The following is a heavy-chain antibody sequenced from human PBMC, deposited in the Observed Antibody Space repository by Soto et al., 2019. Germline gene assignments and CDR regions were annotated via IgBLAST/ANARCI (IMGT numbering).Heavy chain of an antibody. CDR2: INGRGNYK. CDR1: GFTLTTYT. Sequence: GGSLRLSCAASGFTLTTYTMNLVRQAPGMGLEWASSINGRGNYKYYTDSVEGRFTISRDNAQNSLYLQMNSLRAEDTAVYYCAREDGVVGANSAFDYWRQGTLIPVSS. D-gene: IGHD1-26*01. CDR3: AREDGVVGANSAFDY. J-gene: IGHJ4*02. V-gene: IGHV3-21*01.